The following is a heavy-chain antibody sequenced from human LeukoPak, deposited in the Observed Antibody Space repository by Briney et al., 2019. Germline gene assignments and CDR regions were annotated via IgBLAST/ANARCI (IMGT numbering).Heavy chain of an antibody. CDR2: IDVTTGGS. Sequence: PGGSLRLSCAASGFTFSTYSMSWVCQAPGKRLEWVSTIDVTTGGSYYADSVKGRFTISRDNFQNTLFLQLNSLRVDDTAVYYCAKVNYYHPYFWGQGTLVTVSS. V-gene: IGHV3-23*01. CDR3: AKVNYYHPYF. J-gene: IGHJ4*02. D-gene: IGHD3-22*01. CDR1: GFTFSTYS.